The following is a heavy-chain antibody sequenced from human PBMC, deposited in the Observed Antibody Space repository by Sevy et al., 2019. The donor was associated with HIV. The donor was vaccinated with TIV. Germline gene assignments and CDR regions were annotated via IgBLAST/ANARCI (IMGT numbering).Heavy chain of an antibody. V-gene: IGHV1-18*01. J-gene: IGHJ5*02. CDR3: ARDFVVGSSGPNWFDP. CDR1: GYTFTNYG. D-gene: IGHD2-21*01. Sequence: GASVKVSCKASGYTFTNYGISWVRQAPGQGLEWMGWISAYNGNTNYAQKLQDRVTMTTDTSTSTAYMELRSLRSDDTAIYYCARDFVVGSSGPNWFDPWGQGTLVTVSS. CDR2: ISAYNGNT.